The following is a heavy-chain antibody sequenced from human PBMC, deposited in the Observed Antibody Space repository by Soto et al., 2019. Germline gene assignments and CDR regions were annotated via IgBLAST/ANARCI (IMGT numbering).Heavy chain of an antibody. Sequence: PSETLSLTCAVYGGSFSGYYWSWIRQPPGKGLEWIGEINHSGSTNHNPSLKSRVTISVDTSKNQFSLKLSSVTAADTAVYYCARGGRYSYGFYYYYYGMDVWGQGTTVTVSS. CDR3: ARGGRYSYGFYYYYYGMDV. D-gene: IGHD5-18*01. V-gene: IGHV4-34*01. CDR1: GGSFSGYY. CDR2: INHSGST. J-gene: IGHJ6*02.